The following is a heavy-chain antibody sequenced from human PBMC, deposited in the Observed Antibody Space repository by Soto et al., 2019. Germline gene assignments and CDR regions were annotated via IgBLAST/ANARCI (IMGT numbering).Heavy chain of an antibody. J-gene: IGHJ4*02. D-gene: IGHD2-2*01. CDR2: IWYDGSNK. CDR3: ARDPVPAATGGGY. Sequence: QVQLVESGGGLVQPGRSLRLSCAASGFTFSSYGMHWVRQAPGKGLEWVAVIWYDGSNKYYADSVKGRFTITRDNSKNTLYLQMTSLRAEDTAVYYCARDPVPAATGGGYWGPGTLVPVSS. V-gene: IGHV3-33*01. CDR1: GFTFSSYG.